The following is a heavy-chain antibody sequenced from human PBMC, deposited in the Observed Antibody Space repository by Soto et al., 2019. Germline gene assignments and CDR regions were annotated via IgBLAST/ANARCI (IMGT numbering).Heavy chain of an antibody. V-gene: IGHV3-30*02. D-gene: IGHD2-2*01. CDR3: AKSRDAYNFYFYYGMDV. CDR1: GFTFSSYG. CDR2: IWYDGSNK. J-gene: IGHJ6*02. Sequence: GGSLRLSCAASGFTFSSYGMHWVRQAPGKGLEWVAVIWYDGSNKYYADSVKGRFTISRDNSKNTLYLQMNSLTAEDTAVYFCAKSRDAYNFYFYYGMDVWGQGTAVTVSS.